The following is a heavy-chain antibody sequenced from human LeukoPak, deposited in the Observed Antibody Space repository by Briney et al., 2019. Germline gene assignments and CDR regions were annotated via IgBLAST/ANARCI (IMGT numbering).Heavy chain of an antibody. CDR1: GYTFTGYY. D-gene: IGHD3-22*01. CDR2: ISAYNGNT. J-gene: IGHJ1*01. V-gene: IGHV1-18*04. CDR3: ARGYYYDSSGYYLEYFQH. Sequence: GASVKVSCKASGYTFTGYYMHWVRQAPGQGLEWMGWISAYNGNTNYAQKLQGRVTMTTDTSTSTAYMELRSLRSDDTAVYYCARGYYYDSSGYYLEYFQHWGQGTLVTVSS.